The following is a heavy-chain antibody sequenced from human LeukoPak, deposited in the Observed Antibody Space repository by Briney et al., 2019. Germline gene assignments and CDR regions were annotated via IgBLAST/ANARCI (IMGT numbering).Heavy chain of an antibody. CDR1: GFSFTSYW. CDR2: INTDGSST. Sequence: GGSLRLSCAASGFSFTSYWMHWVRQAPGKGLVWVSHINTDGSSTTYADSVKGRFSISRDNAKNTLYLQMNSLRAEDTAVYYCAREIGYRAHKEGYWGQGTLVTVSS. V-gene: IGHV3-74*01. D-gene: IGHD5-12*01. CDR3: AREIGYRAHKEGY. J-gene: IGHJ4*02.